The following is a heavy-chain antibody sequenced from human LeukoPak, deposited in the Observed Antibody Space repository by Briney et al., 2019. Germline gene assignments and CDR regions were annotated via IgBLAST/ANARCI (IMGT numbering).Heavy chain of an antibody. CDR3: AKDVRRVPPY. Sequence: PEGSLRLSCAASGFTFSSYGMHWVRQAPGKGLEWVAFIRYDGSNKYYADSVKGRFTISRDNPKNTLYLQMNSLRAEDTAVYYCAKDVRRVPPYWGQGTLVTVSS. J-gene: IGHJ4*02. V-gene: IGHV3-30*02. D-gene: IGHD4/OR15-4a*01. CDR2: IRYDGSNK. CDR1: GFTFSSYG.